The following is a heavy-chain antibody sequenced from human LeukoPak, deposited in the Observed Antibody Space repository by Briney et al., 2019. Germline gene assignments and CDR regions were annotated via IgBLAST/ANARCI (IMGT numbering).Heavy chain of an antibody. Sequence: SQTPSLTCTLSGGFITSSIYYCDWIRPPPGNGLEWIRYVHYSENIYYTPSLSSRLTMSLDPTNNSLSIKLSSPTATHPTIYYCARHPGRRNWFDLWGQGILVTFSS. J-gene: IGHJ5*02. V-gene: IGHV4-39*01. CDR1: GGFITSSIYY. CDR3: ARHPGRRNWFDL. CDR2: VHYSENI.